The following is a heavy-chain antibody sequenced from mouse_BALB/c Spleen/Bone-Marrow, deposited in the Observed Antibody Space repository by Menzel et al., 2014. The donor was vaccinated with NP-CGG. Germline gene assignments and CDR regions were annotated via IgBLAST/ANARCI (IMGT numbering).Heavy chain of an antibody. D-gene: IGHD4-1*01. CDR2: IDPANGNT. V-gene: IGHV14-3*02. J-gene: IGHJ4*01. Sequence: VQLQQSGAELVKPGASVKLSCTASGFNIKDTYMHWVKQRPEQGLEWIGRIDPANGNTNYDPKFQGKATITADTSSNTASLQLSSMTSEDTAVYYFARWEYYAMDYWGQGTSVTVSS. CDR3: ARWEYYAMDY. CDR1: GFNIKDTY.